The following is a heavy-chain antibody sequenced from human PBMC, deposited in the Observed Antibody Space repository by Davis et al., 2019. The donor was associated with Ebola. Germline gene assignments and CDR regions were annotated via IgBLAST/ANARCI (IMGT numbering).Heavy chain of an antibody. V-gene: IGHV3-21*04. CDR1: GFTFSSYS. D-gene: IGHD6-13*01. CDR2: ISSSSSYI. CDR3: AKAAIAQDHNEVFDY. Sequence: PGGSLRLSCAASGFTFSSYSMNWVRQAPGKGLEWVSSISSSSSYIYYADSVKGRFTISRDNAKNSLYLQMNSLRAEDTALYYCAKAAIAQDHNEVFDYWGQGTLVTVSS. J-gene: IGHJ4*02.